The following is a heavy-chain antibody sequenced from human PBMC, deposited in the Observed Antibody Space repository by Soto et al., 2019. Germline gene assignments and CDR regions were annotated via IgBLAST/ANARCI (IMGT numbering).Heavy chain of an antibody. CDR2: IYHSGST. CDR3: SSRDYDFWSGLTPYDY. D-gene: IGHD3-3*01. J-gene: IGHJ4*02. Sequence: QVQLQESGPGLVKPSQTLSLTCTVSGDSISSGDYYWSWIRQPPGKGLEWIGYIYHSGSTYYNPSLKSRVTISVDKSKNQFSLKLSSVTAADTAVYYCSSRDYDFWSGLTPYDYWGQGTLVTVSS. V-gene: IGHV4-30-4*01. CDR1: GDSISSGDYY.